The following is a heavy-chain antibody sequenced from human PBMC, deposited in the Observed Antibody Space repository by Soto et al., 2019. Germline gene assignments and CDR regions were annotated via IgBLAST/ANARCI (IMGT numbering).Heavy chain of an antibody. CDR2: ISAYNGNT. CDR3: ARKDSSSVQSYYYYGMDV. D-gene: IGHD6-6*01. Sequence: QVQLVQSGAEVKKPGASVKVSCKASGYTFTSYGISWVRQAPGQGLERMGWISAYNGNTNYAQKLQGRVTMTTDTATSTAYMELRSLRSDDTAVYYCARKDSSSVQSYYYYGMDVWGQGTTVTVSS. V-gene: IGHV1-18*01. CDR1: GYTFTSYG. J-gene: IGHJ6*02.